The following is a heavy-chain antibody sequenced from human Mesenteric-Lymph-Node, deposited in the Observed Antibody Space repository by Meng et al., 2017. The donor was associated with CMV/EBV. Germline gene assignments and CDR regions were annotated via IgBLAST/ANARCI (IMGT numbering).Heavy chain of an antibody. V-gene: IGHV3-30*02. CDR3: AKDWGRSSSWYWDY. Sequence: GESLKISCAASGFTFSSYGMHWVRQAPGKGLEWVAFIRDDGSNKYYADSVKGRFTISRDNSKNTLYLQMNSLRAEDTAVYYCAKDWGRSSSWYWDYWGQGTLVTVSS. CDR1: GFTFSSYG. D-gene: IGHD6-13*01. J-gene: IGHJ4*02. CDR2: IRDDGSNK.